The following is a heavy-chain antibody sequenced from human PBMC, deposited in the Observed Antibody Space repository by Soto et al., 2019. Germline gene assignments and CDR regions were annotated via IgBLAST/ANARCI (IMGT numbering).Heavy chain of an antibody. Sequence: EVQLVESGGGLVQPGGSLRLSCAASGFTFSSYSMNWVRQAPGKGLEWVSYISSSSSTIYYADSVKGRFTISRDNAKNSPYLQMNSLSDEDTAVYYCARVSDSPTDTIFGVVIIPVSYYYYYGMDVWGQGTTVTVSS. J-gene: IGHJ6*02. V-gene: IGHV3-48*02. D-gene: IGHD3-3*01. CDR3: ARVSDSPTDTIFGVVIIPVSYYYYYGMDV. CDR2: ISSSSSTI. CDR1: GFTFSSYS.